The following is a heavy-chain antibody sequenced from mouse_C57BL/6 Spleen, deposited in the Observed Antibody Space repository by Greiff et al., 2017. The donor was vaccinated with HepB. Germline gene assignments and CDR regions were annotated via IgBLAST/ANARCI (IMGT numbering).Heavy chain of an antibody. V-gene: IGHV1-22*01. CDR1: GYTFTDYN. D-gene: IGHD2-3*01. CDR3: ARGWLLQAWFAY. J-gene: IGHJ3*01. Sequence: VQLKQSGPELVKPGASVKMSCKASGYTFTDYNMHWVKQSHGKSLEWIGYINPNNGGTSYNQKFKGKATLTVNKSSSTAYMELRSLTSEDSAVYYCARGWLLQAWFAYRGQGTLVTVSA. CDR2: INPNNGGT.